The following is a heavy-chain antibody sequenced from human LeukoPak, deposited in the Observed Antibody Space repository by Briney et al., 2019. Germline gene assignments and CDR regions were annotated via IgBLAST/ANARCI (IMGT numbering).Heavy chain of an antibody. D-gene: IGHD6-13*01. J-gene: IGHJ5*02. CDR3: ARDKAAAGTNWFDP. CDR2: IVPIFGTA. V-gene: IGHV1-69*05. Sequence: SVKVSCKASGGTFSSYAISWVRQAPGQGLEWMGGIVPIFGTANYAQKFQGRVTITTDESTSTAYMELSSLRSEDTAVYYCARDKAAAGTNWFDPWGQGTLVTVSS. CDR1: GGTFSSYA.